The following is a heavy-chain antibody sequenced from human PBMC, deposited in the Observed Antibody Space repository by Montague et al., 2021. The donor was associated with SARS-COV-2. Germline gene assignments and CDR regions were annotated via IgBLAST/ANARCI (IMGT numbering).Heavy chain of an antibody. Sequence: CAISGDSVSSKSVAWNWIRQSPSRGLEWLGGTYYRSKWYSDYAXXXKXXLVITPDTSKNQVSLQLNSVIPEDTAVYFCASSGITLTGLDAFDIWGQGTMVTVSS. J-gene: IGHJ3*02. V-gene: IGHV6-1*01. CDR3: ASSGITLTGLDAFDI. CDR1: GDSVSSKSVA. CDR2: TYYRSKWYS. D-gene: IGHD3-9*01.